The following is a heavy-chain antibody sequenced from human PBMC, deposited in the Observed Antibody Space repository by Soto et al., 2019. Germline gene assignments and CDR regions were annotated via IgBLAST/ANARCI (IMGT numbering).Heavy chain of an antibody. J-gene: IGHJ4*02. D-gene: IGHD3-10*01. Sequence: ASVKVSCKVSVYTLTDLSMHWVRQAPGKGLEWMGGFDPEDGETIYAQKFQGRVTMTEDTSTDTAYMELSSLRSEDTAVYYCATTVITMVRGALFDYWGQGTLVTVSS. CDR2: FDPEDGET. CDR3: ATTVITMVRGALFDY. V-gene: IGHV1-24*01. CDR1: VYTLTDLS.